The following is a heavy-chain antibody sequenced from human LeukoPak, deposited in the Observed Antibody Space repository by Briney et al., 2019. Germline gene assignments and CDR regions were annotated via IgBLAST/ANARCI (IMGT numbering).Heavy chain of an antibody. D-gene: IGHD1-7*01. CDR3: ARDNNWNYGGGFDY. CDR2: IKQDGSEK. J-gene: IGHJ4*02. V-gene: IGHV3-7*01. CDR1: GFTFSSYW. Sequence: GGSLRLSCAASGFTFSSYWMSWVRQAPGKGLEWVANIKQDGSEKYYVDSVKGRFTISRDNAKNSLYLQMYSLRAEDTAVYYCARDNNWNYGGGFDYWGQGTLVTVSS.